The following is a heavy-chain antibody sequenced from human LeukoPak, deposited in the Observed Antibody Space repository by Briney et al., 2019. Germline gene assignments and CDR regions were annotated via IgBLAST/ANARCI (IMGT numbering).Heavy chain of an antibody. Sequence: ASVTVSCKASGYTFTSYYMHWVRQAPGQGLEWMGIINPSGGSTSYAQKFQGRVTMTRDTSTSTVYMELSSLRSEDTAVYYCARDPSLDRGIVGDWGQGTLVTVSS. V-gene: IGHV1-46*01. CDR3: ARDPSLDRGIVGD. J-gene: IGHJ4*02. CDR1: GYTFTSYY. CDR2: INPSGGST. D-gene: IGHD3-22*01.